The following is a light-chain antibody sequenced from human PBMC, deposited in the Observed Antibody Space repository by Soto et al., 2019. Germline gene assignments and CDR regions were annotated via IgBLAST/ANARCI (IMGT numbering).Light chain of an antibody. CDR3: QQYYSTPPA. CDR1: QSVLYSSNNKNY. CDR2: WAS. J-gene: IGKJ2*01. Sequence: DIVTTQSPDSLAVSLGERATINCKSSQSVLYSSNNKNYLAWYQQKPGQPPKLLIYWASTRESGVPDRFSGSGSGTDFTLTISSLQAEDVAVYYYQQYYSTPPAFGQGTKLEIK. V-gene: IGKV4-1*01.